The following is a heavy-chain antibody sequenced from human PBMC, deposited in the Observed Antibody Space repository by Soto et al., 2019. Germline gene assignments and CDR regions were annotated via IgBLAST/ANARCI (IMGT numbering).Heavy chain of an antibody. J-gene: IGHJ4*02. Sequence: QVHLVQSGAEVKKPGASVKVSCKGSGYAFTTYGITWVRQAPGQGLEWMGWISAHNGNTNYAQKLQGRVTETRDTSTSTADMELRSLRSDDTAVYYCARGRYGDYWGQGALVTVSS. D-gene: IGHD1-1*01. V-gene: IGHV1-18*01. CDR3: ARGRYGDY. CDR2: ISAHNGNT. CDR1: GYAFTTYG.